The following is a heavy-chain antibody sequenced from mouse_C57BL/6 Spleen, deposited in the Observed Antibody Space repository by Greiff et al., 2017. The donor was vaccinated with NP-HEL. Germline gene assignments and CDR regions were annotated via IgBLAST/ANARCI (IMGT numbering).Heavy chain of an antibody. CDR2: IDPETGGT. J-gene: IGHJ4*01. D-gene: IGHD4-1*01. CDR1: GYTFTDYE. V-gene: IGHV1-15*01. CDR3: TRNWYYAMDY. Sequence: VQLQQSGAELVRPGASVTLSCKASGYTFTDYEMHWVKQTPVHGLEWIGAIDPETGGTAYNQKFKGKAILTADKSSSTAYMELRSLTSEDSAVYYCTRNWYYAMDYWGQGTSVTVSS.